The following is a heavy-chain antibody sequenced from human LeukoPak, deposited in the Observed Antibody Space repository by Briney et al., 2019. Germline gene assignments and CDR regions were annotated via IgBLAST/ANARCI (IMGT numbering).Heavy chain of an antibody. CDR1: GYTFTSYA. J-gene: IGHJ4*02. D-gene: IGHD2-2*02. Sequence: ASVKVSCKASGYTFTSYAMHWVRQAPGQRLEWMGWINAGNGNTKYSQKFQGRITITRDTSASTAYMELSSLRSEDTAVYYCALVVPAAISPPDVWGQGTLVTVSS. CDR2: INAGNGNT. V-gene: IGHV1-3*01. CDR3: ALVVPAAISPPDV.